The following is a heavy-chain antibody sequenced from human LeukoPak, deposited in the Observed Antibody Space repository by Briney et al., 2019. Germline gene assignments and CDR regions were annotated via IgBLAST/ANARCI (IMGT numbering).Heavy chain of an antibody. CDR2: IYYSGST. CDR3: ARDRIRDDYGDYRSGFDP. V-gene: IGHV4-61*08. CDR1: GDSISSGDYY. D-gene: IGHD4-17*01. J-gene: IGHJ5*02. Sequence: PSQTLSLTCSVSGDSISSGDYYWNWIRRHPVKGLEWIGYIYYSGSTNYNPSLKSRVTIPVDTSKNQFSLKLSSVTAADTAVYYCARDRIRDDYGDYRSGFDPWGQGTLVTVSS.